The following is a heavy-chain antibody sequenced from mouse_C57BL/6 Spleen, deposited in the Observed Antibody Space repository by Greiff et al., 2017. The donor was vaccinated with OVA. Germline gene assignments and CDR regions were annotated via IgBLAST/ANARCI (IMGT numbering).Heavy chain of an antibody. CDR1: GYTFTEYT. CDR2: FYPGSGSI. CDR3: ARHEPILLREGYCDV. Sequence: VHLVESGAELVKPGASVKLSCKASGYTFTEYTIHWVKQRSGQGLEWIGWFYPGSGSIKYNEKFKDKATLTADKSSSTVYMELSRLTSEDSAVYFCARHEPILLREGYCDVWGTGTTVTVSS. J-gene: IGHJ1*03. V-gene: IGHV1-62-2*01. D-gene: IGHD1-1*01.